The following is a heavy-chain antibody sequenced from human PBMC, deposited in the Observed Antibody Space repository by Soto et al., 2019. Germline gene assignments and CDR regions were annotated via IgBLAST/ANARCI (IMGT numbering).Heavy chain of an antibody. J-gene: IGHJ6*03. V-gene: IGHV1-46*03. CDR1: GYTFTSYY. CDR2: INPSGGST. D-gene: IGHD3-10*02. CDR3: ARDGVREGYYYYYMDV. Sequence: ASVKVSCKASGYTFTSYYMHWVRQAPGQGLEWMGIINPSGGSTSYAQKFQGRVTMTRDTSTSTVYMELSSLRSEDTAVYYCARDGVREGYYYYYMDVWGKGTTVTVSS.